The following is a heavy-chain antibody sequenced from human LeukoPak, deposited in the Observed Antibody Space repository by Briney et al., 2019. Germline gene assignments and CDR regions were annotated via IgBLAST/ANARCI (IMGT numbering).Heavy chain of an antibody. CDR2: IHFSDAT. D-gene: IGHD2-15*01. CDR1: GASISSGAFS. CDR3: ARLHADSYFFDH. J-gene: IGHJ4*02. Sequence: TLSLTFTVSGASISSGAFSWTWIRQPPGKGLEWMGYIHFSDATYYRTSLKGRVTISIDRPKNQFSLNLSSVTAADTAAYYCARLHADSYFFDHWGQGRLVTVSS. V-gene: IGHV4-30-2*01.